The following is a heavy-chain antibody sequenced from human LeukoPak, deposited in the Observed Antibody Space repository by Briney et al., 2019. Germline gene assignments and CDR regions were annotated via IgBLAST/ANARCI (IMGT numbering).Heavy chain of an antibody. V-gene: IGHV4-59*01. CDR3: ARVDWNWYFDL. CDR2: IYYSGST. CDR1: GGSISSYY. J-gene: IGHJ2*01. Sequence: PSETLSLTCTVSGGSISSYYWSWIRQPPGEGLEWIGYIYYSGSTNYNPSLKSRVTISVDTSKNQFSLKLSSVTAADTAVYYCARVDWNWYFDLWGRGALVTVSS. D-gene: IGHD3-9*01.